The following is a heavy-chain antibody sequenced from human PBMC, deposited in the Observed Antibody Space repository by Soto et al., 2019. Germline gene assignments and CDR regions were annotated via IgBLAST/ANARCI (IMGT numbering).Heavy chain of an antibody. D-gene: IGHD3-3*01. J-gene: IGHJ6*02. Sequence: QVQLVESGGGVVQPGRSLRLSCAASGFTFTSYAMHWVRQAPGKGLEWVAVISNDGSNYYYADSVRGRFTISRDNTKNTLFLQMSSLRGEDLGVYYCARGTTLAIFDYGMDVWGQGTTVTVSS. CDR1: GFTFTSYA. CDR2: ISNDGSNY. V-gene: IGHV3-30-3*01. CDR3: ARGTTLAIFDYGMDV.